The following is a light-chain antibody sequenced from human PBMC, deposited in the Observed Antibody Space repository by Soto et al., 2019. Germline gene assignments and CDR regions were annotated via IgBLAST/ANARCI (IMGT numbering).Light chain of an antibody. J-gene: IGLJ1*01. V-gene: IGLV2-14*01. CDR1: SSDVGGYNY. CDR3: SSYTSSSTYV. CDR2: AVS. Sequence: QSVLTQPASVSGPPGQSSSISCTRTSSDVGGYNYVSCYQQHPSKAPKLMISAVSNRPTGVSNRLSGSKSGNTVSLTISGLQAEDEADYYCSSYTSSSTYVFGTGTQLTVL.